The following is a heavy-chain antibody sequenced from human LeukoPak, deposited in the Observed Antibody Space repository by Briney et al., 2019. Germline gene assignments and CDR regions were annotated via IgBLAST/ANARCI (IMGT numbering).Heavy chain of an antibody. CDR3: AKDLQDSSGYYYSYDC. J-gene: IGHJ4*02. D-gene: IGHD3-22*01. V-gene: IGHV3-23*01. CDR2: ISGSGGST. Sequence: GGSLRLSCAASGLTFSSYAMSWVRQAPGKGLEWVSGISGSGGSTYYADSVKGRFTISRDNSKNTLYLQMNSLRAEDAAVYYCAKDLQDSSGYYYSYDCWGQGTLVTVSS. CDR1: GLTFSSYA.